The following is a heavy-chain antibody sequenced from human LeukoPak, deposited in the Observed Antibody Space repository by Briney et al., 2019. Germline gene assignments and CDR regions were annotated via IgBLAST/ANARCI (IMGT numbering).Heavy chain of an antibody. D-gene: IGHD6-19*01. J-gene: IGHJ4*02. V-gene: IGHV3-53*01. Sequence: GGSLRLSCAASGFTFSNYAMDWVRQAPGKGLEWVSVIFSSGSTYYAGSVKGRFTISRDNSKNTLYLQMNSLRAEDTAVYFCAREGYTNGWYRNWGQGTLVTVSS. CDR1: GFTFSNYA. CDR3: AREGYTNGWYRN. CDR2: IFSSGST.